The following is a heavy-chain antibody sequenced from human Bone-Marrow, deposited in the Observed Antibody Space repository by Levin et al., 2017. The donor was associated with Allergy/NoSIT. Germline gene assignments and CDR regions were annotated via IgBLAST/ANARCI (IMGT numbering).Heavy chain of an antibody. CDR1: GFSFSTYS. V-gene: IGHV3-21*01. Sequence: GGSLRLSCAASGFSFSTYSMNWVRQAPGKGLEWVSSTSSSSSYIYYGDSVKGRFTISRDNAKNSLYLQMNSLRAEDTAVYYCARDERPYCSSTSCYSFDYWGQGNLVIVSS. J-gene: IGHJ4*02. CDR2: TSSSSSYI. CDR3: ARDERPYCSSTSCYSFDY. D-gene: IGHD2-2*01.